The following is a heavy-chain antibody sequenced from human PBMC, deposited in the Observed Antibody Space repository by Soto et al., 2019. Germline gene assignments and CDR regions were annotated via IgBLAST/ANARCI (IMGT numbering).Heavy chain of an antibody. CDR1: GFTFDDYA. Sequence: GGSLRLSCAASGFTFDDYAIHWVRQAPGKGLEWVSGISWNSGSIGYADSVKGRFTISRDNAKNSLYLQMNSLRAEDTALYYCAKDIGYDILTGPNWFDPWGQGTLVTVSS. CDR2: ISWNSGSI. CDR3: AKDIGYDILTGPNWFDP. J-gene: IGHJ5*02. V-gene: IGHV3-9*01. D-gene: IGHD3-9*01.